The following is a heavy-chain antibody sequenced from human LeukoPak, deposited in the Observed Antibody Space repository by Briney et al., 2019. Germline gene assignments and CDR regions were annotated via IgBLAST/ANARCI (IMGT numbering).Heavy chain of an antibody. D-gene: IGHD1-26*01. V-gene: IGHV1-18*01. CDR2: ISGYSGKT. CDR3: ARDEGWEVPHYFDY. CDR1: GYIYTSFG. J-gene: IGHJ4*01. Sequence: ASVKVSCKASGYIYTSFGISWVRQAPGQGLEWMGWISGYSGKTQYAQKIEDRLTMTTNTSTGTAYMELRSLRSDDKAVYYCARDEGWEVPHYFDYWGQGTLITVSS.